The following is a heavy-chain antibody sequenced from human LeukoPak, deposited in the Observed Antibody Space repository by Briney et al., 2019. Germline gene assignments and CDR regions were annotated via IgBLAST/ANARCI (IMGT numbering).Heavy chain of an antibody. CDR2: ISSSGSTI. Sequence: GGSLRLSCAASGFTFSSYEMNWVRQAPGKGLEWVSYISSSGSTIYYADSVKGRFTISRDNAKNSLYLQMNSLRAEDTAVYYCARVSGRYGMDVWGQGTTVTVSS. J-gene: IGHJ6*02. CDR3: ARVSGRYGMDV. D-gene: IGHD5-12*01. CDR1: GFTFSSYE. V-gene: IGHV3-48*03.